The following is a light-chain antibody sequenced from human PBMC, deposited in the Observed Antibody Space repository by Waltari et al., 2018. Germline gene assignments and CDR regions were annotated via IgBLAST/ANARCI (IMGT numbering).Light chain of an antibody. V-gene: IGKV3-20*01. CDR2: GAS. CDR3: QHYVRLPVS. J-gene: IGKJ1*01. CDR1: QSVSRS. Sequence: IVLTQSPGNLSLSRGERATLSCRASQSVSRSLAWYQQKPGQAPRLLIYGASSRATGVPDRFSGSGSGTDFSLTISRLEPEDFAVYYCQHYVRLPVSFGQGTKVEIK.